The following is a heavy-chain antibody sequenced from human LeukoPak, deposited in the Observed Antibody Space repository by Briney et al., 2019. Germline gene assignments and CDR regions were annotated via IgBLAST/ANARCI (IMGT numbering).Heavy chain of an antibody. D-gene: IGHD1-26*01. CDR1: GFTCSDYY. Sequence: PVGSLRLSCAASGFTCSDYYMSWIRPAPGRVLECISYISSSGTYTKYADSVKGRFTISRDNAKNSLYLQMNSLRAEDTAVYYCAREGRSGSYLGRFDPWGQGTLVTVSS. V-gene: IGHV3-11*05. J-gene: IGHJ5*02. CDR3: AREGRSGSYLGRFDP. CDR2: ISSSGTYT.